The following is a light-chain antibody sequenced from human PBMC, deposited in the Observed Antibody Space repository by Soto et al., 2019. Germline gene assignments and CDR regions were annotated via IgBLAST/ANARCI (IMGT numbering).Light chain of an antibody. V-gene: IGLV1-44*01. CDR3: ASWDDSLNGPV. CDR2: SDN. Sequence: QSVLTQSPSASGTPGQRVTMSCSESSSNIVSYSVSWYLHLPGTAPKLLIYSDNQRPSGVPDRFSGSKSGTSASLAISGLQSEDEADYYCASWDDSLNGPVFGGGTQLTVL. J-gene: IGLJ3*02. CDR1: SSNIVSYS.